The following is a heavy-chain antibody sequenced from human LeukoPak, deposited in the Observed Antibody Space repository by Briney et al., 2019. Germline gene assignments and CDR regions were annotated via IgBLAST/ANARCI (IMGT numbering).Heavy chain of an antibody. CDR3: AKPGYSSSWYAGFLDY. CDR1: GFTFSSYS. Sequence: GGSLRLSCAASGFTFSSYSMNWVRQAPGKGLEWVSSISSSSSYIYYADSVKGRFTISRDNSKNTLYLQMNSLRAEDTAVYYCAKPGYSSSWYAGFLDYWGQGTLVTVSS. V-gene: IGHV3-21*01. J-gene: IGHJ4*02. CDR2: ISSSSSYI. D-gene: IGHD6-13*01.